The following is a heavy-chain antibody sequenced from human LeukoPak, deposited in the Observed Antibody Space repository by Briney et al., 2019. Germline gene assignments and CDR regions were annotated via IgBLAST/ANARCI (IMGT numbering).Heavy chain of an antibody. J-gene: IGHJ4*02. D-gene: IGHD3-22*01. CDR1: GGSFSGYY. CDR3: ARAGDYYDSSGYQLDY. Sequence: PSETLSLTCAVYGGSFSGYYWSWIRQPPGKGLEWIGYIYYSGSTNYNPSLKSRVTISVDTSKNQFSLKLSSVTAADTAVYYCARAGDYYDSSGYQLDYWGQGTLVTVSS. CDR2: IYYSGST. V-gene: IGHV4-59*01.